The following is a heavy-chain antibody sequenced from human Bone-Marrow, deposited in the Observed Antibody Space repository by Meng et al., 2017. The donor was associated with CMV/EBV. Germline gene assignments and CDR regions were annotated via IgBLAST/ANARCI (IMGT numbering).Heavy chain of an antibody. V-gene: IGHV3-30*02. CDR2: IRYDGSNK. CDR3: ARDEWGDSSGYYGTFDY. Sequence: GGSLRLSCAASGFTFSSYGMHWVRQAPGKGLEWVAFIRYDGSNKYYADSVKGRFTISRDNSKNTLYLQMNSLRAEDTAVYYCARDEWGDSSGYYGTFDYWGQGTLVTVSS. D-gene: IGHD3-22*01. CDR1: GFTFSSYG. J-gene: IGHJ4*02.